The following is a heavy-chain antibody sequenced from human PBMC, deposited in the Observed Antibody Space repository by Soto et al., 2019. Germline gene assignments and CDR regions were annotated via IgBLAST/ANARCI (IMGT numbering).Heavy chain of an antibody. CDR2: ISSSSSTI. CDR3: ARWSSYDSSGYYGSDYGMDV. D-gene: IGHD3-22*01. Sequence: GGSLRLSCAASGFTFSSYSMNWVRQAPGKGLEWVSYISSSSSTIYYADSVKGRFTISRDNAKNSLYLQMNSLRDEDTAVYYCARWSSYDSSGYYGSDYGMDVWGQGTTVTVS. V-gene: IGHV3-48*02. J-gene: IGHJ6*02. CDR1: GFTFSSYS.